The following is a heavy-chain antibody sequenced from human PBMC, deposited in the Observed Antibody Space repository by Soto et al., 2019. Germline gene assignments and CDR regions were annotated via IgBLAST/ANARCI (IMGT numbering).Heavy chain of an antibody. CDR3: TRGPLRVLWFDP. V-gene: IGHV4-61*01. Sequence: SETLSLTCTVSGGAVSSGTFYWSWVRQPPGKGLEWIGHIYFTGSTNYNPSLKSRVTMTLDTSRNQFFLKPSPVTAADTAVYFTTRGPLRVLWFDPWGLGALVTLSS. CDR1: GGAVSSGTFY. CDR2: IYFTGST. J-gene: IGHJ5*02.